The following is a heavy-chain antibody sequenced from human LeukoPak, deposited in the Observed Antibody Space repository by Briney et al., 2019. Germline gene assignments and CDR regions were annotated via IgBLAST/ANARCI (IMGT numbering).Heavy chain of an antibody. J-gene: IGHJ4*02. V-gene: IGHV1-2*04. CDR1: GYTFTGYY. CDR2: IDPNSGGT. Sequence: ASVKVSCKASGYTFTGYYMHWVRQAPGQGLEWMGWIDPNSGGTNYAQKFQGWVTMTRDTSISTAYMELSRLRPDDTAAYYCARVKQQRGSLLGYWGQGTLVTVSS. CDR3: ARVKQQRGSLLGY. D-gene: IGHD6-13*01.